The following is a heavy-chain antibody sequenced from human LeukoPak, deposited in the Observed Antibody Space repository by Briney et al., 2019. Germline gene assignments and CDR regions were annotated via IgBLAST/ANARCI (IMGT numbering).Heavy chain of an antibody. CDR2: IGSGGTYV. J-gene: IGHJ3*02. V-gene: IGHV3-21*01. D-gene: IGHD2-2*02. Sequence: GGSLRLSCAASGFTFSTYSMSWVRQAPGKGLEWVSSIGSGGTYVYYADSMKGRFTISRDNAKNSPYLQMYSLRAEDTAVYYCARGRSGYCGTTSCYTSAFDIWGQGTMVTVSS. CDR1: GFTFSTYS. CDR3: ARGRSGYCGTTSCYTSAFDI.